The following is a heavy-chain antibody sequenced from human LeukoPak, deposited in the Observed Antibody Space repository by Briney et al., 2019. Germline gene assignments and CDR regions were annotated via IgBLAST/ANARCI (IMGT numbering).Heavy chain of an antibody. D-gene: IGHD5-18*01. CDR2: ISGSGDST. CDR1: GFTFSRFA. J-gene: IGHJ4*02. Sequence: PGGSLRLSCAASGFTFSRFAMSWVRRAPGKGLEWVSGISGSGDSTYYADSVKGRFTISRDNSKNTLYLQMNGLRAEDTAVYYCAHGNRGYSYGYRGLFDYWGQGTLVTVSS. CDR3: AHGNRGYSYGYRGLFDY. V-gene: IGHV3-23*01.